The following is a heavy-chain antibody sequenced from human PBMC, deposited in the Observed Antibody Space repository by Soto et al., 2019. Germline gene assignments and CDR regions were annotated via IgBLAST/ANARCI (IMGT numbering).Heavy chain of an antibody. Sequence: PGEPLKVSCRGSGYSFTSYWIGWVRQMPGKGLEWMGIIYPGDSDTRYSPSFQGQVTISADKSISTAYLQWSSLKASDTAMYYCARVGPVTTLYYYGMDVWGQGTTVTVSS. CDR3: ARVGPVTTLYYYGMDV. CDR2: IYPGDSDT. J-gene: IGHJ6*02. CDR1: GYSFTSYW. V-gene: IGHV5-51*01. D-gene: IGHD4-4*01.